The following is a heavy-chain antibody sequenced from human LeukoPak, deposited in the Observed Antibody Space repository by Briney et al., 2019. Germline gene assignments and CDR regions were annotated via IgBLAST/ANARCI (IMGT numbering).Heavy chain of an antibody. CDR3: ARVDCSSTSCPEGAFDI. V-gene: IGHV3-15*01. CDR2: IKSKTDGGTT. J-gene: IGHJ3*02. CDR1: GFTFSNAW. D-gene: IGHD2-2*01. Sequence: PGGSLRLSCAASGFTFSNAWMSWVRQAPGKGLEWVGHIKSKTDGGTTDYAAPVKGRFTISRDDSKNTLYLQMNSLRAEDTAVYYCARVDCSSTSCPEGAFDIWGQGTMVTVSS.